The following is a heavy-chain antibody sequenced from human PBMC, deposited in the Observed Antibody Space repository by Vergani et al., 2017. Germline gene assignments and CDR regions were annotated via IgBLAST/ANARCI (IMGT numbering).Heavy chain of an antibody. D-gene: IGHD5-12*01. CDR3: ARDQGLPTNYYFYY. J-gene: IGHJ4*02. V-gene: IGHV3-66*01. CDR2: IYSGGST. Sequence: EVQLVESGGGLVQPGGSLRLSCAASGFTVSSNYMSWVRQAPGKGLEWVSVIYSGGSTYYADSVKGRFTISRDNSKNTLYLQMNSLRAEDTAVYYCARDQGLPTNYYFYYWGQGTLVTVSS. CDR1: GFTVSSNY.